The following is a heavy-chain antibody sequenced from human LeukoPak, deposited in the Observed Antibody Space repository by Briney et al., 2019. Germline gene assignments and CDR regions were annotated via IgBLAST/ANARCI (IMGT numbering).Heavy chain of an antibody. V-gene: IGHV3-30*03. CDR3: ASGPGGYYDSSGYYFRRAFDI. J-gene: IGHJ3*02. CDR1: GFTVSSNY. CDR2: ISYDGSNK. Sequence: GGSLRLSCAASGFTVSSNYMSWVRQAPGKGLEWVAVISYDGSNKYYADSVKGRFTISRDNSKNTLYLQMNSLRAEDTAVYYCASGPGGYYDSSGYYFRRAFDIWAKGQWSPSLQ. D-gene: IGHD3-22*01.